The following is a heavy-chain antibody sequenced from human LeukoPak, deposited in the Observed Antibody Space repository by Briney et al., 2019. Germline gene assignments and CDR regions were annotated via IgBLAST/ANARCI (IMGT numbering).Heavy chain of an antibody. V-gene: IGHV3-30-3*01. D-gene: IGHD5-12*01. Sequence: PGGSLRLSCAASGFTFSSYAMHWVRQAPGKGLEWVAVISYGGSNKYYADSVKGRFTISRDNSKNTLYLQMNSLRAEDTAVYYCARGRVATELVYFDYWGQGTLVTVSS. CDR3: ARGRVATELVYFDY. CDR1: GFTFSSYA. J-gene: IGHJ4*02. CDR2: ISYGGSNK.